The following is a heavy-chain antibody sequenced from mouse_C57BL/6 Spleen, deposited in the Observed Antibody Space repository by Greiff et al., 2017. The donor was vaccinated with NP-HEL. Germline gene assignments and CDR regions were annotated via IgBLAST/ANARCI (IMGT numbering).Heavy chain of an antibody. Sequence: VQLKQSGGGLVKPGGSLKLSCAASGFTFSDYGMHWVRQAPEKGLEWVAYISSGSSTIYYADTVKGRFTISRDNAKNTLFLQMTSLRSEDTAMYYCARGGLLRGYFDYWGQGTTLTVSS. D-gene: IGHD2-3*01. V-gene: IGHV5-17*01. CDR2: ISSGSSTI. CDR3: ARGGLLRGYFDY. J-gene: IGHJ2*01. CDR1: GFTFSDYG.